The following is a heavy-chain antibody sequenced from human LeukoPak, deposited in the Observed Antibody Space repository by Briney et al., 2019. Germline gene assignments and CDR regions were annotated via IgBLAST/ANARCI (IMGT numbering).Heavy chain of an antibody. V-gene: IGHV3-30-3*01. J-gene: IGHJ4*02. D-gene: IGHD3-22*01. CDR3: AREPLITKIEFGVFDY. CDR1: GFTFSSYA. CDR2: ISYDGSNK. Sequence: GRSLRLSCAASGFTFSSYAMHWVRQAPGKGLEWVAVISYDGSNKYYADSVKGRFTISRDNSKNTLYLQMNSLRAEDTAVYYCAREPLITKIEFGVFDYWGQGTLVTVSS.